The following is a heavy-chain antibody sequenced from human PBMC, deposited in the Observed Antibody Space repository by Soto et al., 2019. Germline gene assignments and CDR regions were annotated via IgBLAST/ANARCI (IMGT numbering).Heavy chain of an antibody. CDR3: AREVITVTKGPYYYYYYMDV. CDR2: INHSGST. J-gene: IGHJ6*03. D-gene: IGHD4-17*01. V-gene: IGHV4-34*01. Sequence: SETLSLTCAVYGGSFSGYYWSWIRQPPGKGLEWIGEINHSGSTNYNPSLKSRVTISVDTSKNQFSLKLGSVTAADTAVYYCAREVITVTKGPYYYYYYMDVWGKGTTVTVSS. CDR1: GGSFSGYY.